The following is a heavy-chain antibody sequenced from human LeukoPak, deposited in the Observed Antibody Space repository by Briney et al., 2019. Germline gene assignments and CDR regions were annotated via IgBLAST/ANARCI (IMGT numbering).Heavy chain of an antibody. Sequence: GGSLRLSCAASGFTFSSYAMSWVRQAPGKGLERVSAISGSGGSTYYADSVKGRFTISRDNAKNSLYLQMNSLRAEDTAVYYCASGPGTAAAGTGGVYWRQGTLVTVSS. CDR3: ASGPGTAAAGTGGVY. CDR1: GFTFSSYA. V-gene: IGHV3-23*01. D-gene: IGHD6-13*01. CDR2: ISGSGGST. J-gene: IGHJ4*02.